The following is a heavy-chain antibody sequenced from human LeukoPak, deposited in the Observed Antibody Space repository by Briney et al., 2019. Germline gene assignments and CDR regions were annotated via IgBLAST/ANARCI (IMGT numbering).Heavy chain of an antibody. CDR2: ISAYNANT. J-gene: IGHJ4*02. Sequence: ASVKVSCKASGGTFSSYAISWVRQAPGQGLEWMGWISAYNANTNYAQKLQGRITMTTDTSTSTAYMELRSLRSDDTAVYYCARESFYGSGNYYNDYWGQGTLVTVSS. D-gene: IGHD3-10*01. CDR1: GGTFSSYA. CDR3: ARESFYGSGNYYNDY. V-gene: IGHV1-18*01.